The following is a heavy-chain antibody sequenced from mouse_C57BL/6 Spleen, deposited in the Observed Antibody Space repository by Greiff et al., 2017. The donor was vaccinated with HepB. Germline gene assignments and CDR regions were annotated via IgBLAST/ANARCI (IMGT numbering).Heavy chain of an antibody. D-gene: IGHD3-1*01. V-gene: IGHV1-15*01. J-gene: IGHJ1*03. CDR1: GYTFTDYE. CDR3: TRDETRRYFDV. Sequence: VQLQQSGAELVRPGASVTLSCKASGYTFTDYEMHWVKQTPVHGLEWIGAIDPETGGTAYNQKFKGKAILTADKSSSTAYMELRSLTSEDSAVYYCTRDETRRYFDVWGTGTTVTVSS. CDR2: IDPETGGT.